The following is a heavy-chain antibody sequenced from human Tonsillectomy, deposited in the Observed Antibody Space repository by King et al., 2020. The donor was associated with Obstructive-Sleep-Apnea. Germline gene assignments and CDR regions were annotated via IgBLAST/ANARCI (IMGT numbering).Heavy chain of an antibody. V-gene: IGHV3-21*01. J-gene: IGHJ4*02. CDR2: ISSGSSYI. CDR3: ARTLTSDYSSSYYYFDY. Sequence: VQLVESGGGLVKPGGSLRLSCAASGFTFSSSAMNWVRQAPGKGLEWVSSISSGSSYIYYADSVKGRFTIYRDNAKNSMCLQMSSLRAEDTAVYYCARTLTSDYSSSYYYFDYWGQGTLVTVSS. CDR1: GFTFSSSA. D-gene: IGHD6-6*01.